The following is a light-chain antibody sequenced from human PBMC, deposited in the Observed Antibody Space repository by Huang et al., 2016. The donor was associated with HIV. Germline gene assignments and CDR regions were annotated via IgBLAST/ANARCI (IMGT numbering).Light chain of an antibody. CDR3: MQGIYWPLT. V-gene: IGKV2-30*02. Sequence: VVMTQSPLSLPVTLGQPASISCRSSQTLVHDDGNTYLNWFHQRPGQAPRRLIYKVSNRDSGGPDRFSGSGSGTEFTLKIRRVEAEDVGVYYCMQGIYWPLTFGPGTKVHIK. CDR2: KVS. J-gene: IGKJ3*01. CDR1: QTLVHDDGNTY.